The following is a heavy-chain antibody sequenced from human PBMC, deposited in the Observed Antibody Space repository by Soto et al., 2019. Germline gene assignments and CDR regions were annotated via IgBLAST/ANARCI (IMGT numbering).Heavy chain of an antibody. CDR1: GFTFSSYG. CDR2: IWYDGSNK. D-gene: IGHD2-21*02. J-gene: IGHJ4*02. V-gene: IGHV3-33*01. CDR3: ARDFANCGGDCYSPLYFDY. Sequence: GSLRLSCAASGFTFSSYGMHWVRQAPGKGLEWVAVIWYDGSNKYYADSVKGRFTISRDNSKNTLYLQMNSLRAEDTAVYYCARDFANCGGDCYSPLYFDYWGQGTLVTVSS.